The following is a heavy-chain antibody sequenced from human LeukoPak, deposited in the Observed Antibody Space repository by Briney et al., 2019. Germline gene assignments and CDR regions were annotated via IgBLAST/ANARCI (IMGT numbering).Heavy chain of an antibody. V-gene: IGHV3-15*01. D-gene: IGHD1-7*01. Sequence: GGFLRLSCAASGFTFSNAWMSWVRQAPGKGLEWVGRIKSKTDGGTTDYAAPVKGRFTISRDDSKNTLYLQMNSLKTEDAAVYYCTTVGGYNWNYNNWFDPWGQGTLVTVSS. J-gene: IGHJ5*02. CDR1: GFTFSNAW. CDR3: TTVGGYNWNYNNWFDP. CDR2: IKSKTDGGTT.